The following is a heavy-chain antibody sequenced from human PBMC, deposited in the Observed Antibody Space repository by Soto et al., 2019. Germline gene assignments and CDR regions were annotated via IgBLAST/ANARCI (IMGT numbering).Heavy chain of an antibody. CDR1: GYTFTSYG. Sequence: ASVKVSCKASGYTFTSYGISWVRQAPGQGLEWMGWISAYNGNTNYAQKLQGRVTMTTDTSTSTAYMELRSLRSDDTAVYYCARLQRAIVLMVYAISDVGGFDPWGQGTLVTVSS. CDR3: ARLQRAIVLMVYAISDVGGFDP. D-gene: IGHD2-8*01. V-gene: IGHV1-18*01. J-gene: IGHJ5*02. CDR2: ISAYNGNT.